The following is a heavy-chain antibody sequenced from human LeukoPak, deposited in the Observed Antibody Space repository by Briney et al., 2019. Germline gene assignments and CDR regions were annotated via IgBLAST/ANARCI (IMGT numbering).Heavy chain of an antibody. CDR1: GITVNSTY. D-gene: IGHD6-19*01. J-gene: IGHJ6*02. CDR3: ARLFGSGWPGYFYYAMDV. Sequence: PGGSLRLSCAASGITVNSTYISWVRQAPGKGLEWVSVAYSDGNTYYAGSVKGRFTISRDNSKNTLLLQMNSLRAEDAAVYYCARLFGSGWPGYFYYAMDVWGQGTTVAVSS. V-gene: IGHV3-66*04. CDR2: AYSDGNT.